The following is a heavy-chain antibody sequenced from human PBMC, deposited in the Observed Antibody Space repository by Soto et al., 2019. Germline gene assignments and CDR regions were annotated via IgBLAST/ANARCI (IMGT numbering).Heavy chain of an antibody. CDR3: AREDYGRFGDFSDLRPFDY. V-gene: IGHV1-8*01. Sequence: ASVKVSCKASGYTFTSYDINWVRQATGQGLEWMGWMNPNSGNTGYAQKFQGRVTMTRNTSISTAYMELSSLRSEDTAVYYCAREDYGRFGDFSDLRPFDYWGQGTLVTVSS. CDR1: GYTFTSYD. CDR2: MNPNSGNT. J-gene: IGHJ4*02. D-gene: IGHD3-10*01.